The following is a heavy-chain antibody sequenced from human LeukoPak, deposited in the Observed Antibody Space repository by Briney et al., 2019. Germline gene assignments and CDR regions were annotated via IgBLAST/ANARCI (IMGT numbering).Heavy chain of an antibody. CDR3: ARDPGGSSGWFNYYFDY. CDR1: GFTFSSYA. CDR2: ISYDGSNK. D-gene: IGHD6-19*01. J-gene: IGHJ4*02. V-gene: IGHV3-30-3*01. Sequence: PGRSLRLSCAASGFTFSSYAMHWGREAPGKGLEWVAVISYDGSNKYYADSVKGRFTLSRDNSKNTLYLQMNSLRAKDTAVYYCARDPGGSSGWFNYYFDYWGQGTLVTVSS.